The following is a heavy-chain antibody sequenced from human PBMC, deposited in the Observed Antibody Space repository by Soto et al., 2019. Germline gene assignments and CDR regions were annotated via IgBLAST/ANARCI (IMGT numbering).Heavy chain of an antibody. CDR2: IYSGGNT. CDR1: GFTVSSNY. D-gene: IGHD2-2*01. Sequence: EVQLVESGGGLVQPGGSLRLSCAASGFTVSSNYMSWVRQAPGKGLEWVSVIYSGGNTYYADSVKDRFSISRDNSKNTLYIQMNSLRAEDTAVYYCGRGSQADYQLLRVDYWGQGTLVTVSS. V-gene: IGHV3-66*01. CDR3: GRGSQADYQLLRVDY. J-gene: IGHJ4*02.